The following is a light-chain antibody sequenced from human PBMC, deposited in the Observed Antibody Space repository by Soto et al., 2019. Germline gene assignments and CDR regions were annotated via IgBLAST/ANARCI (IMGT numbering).Light chain of an antibody. V-gene: IGKV3-15*01. Sequence: ILRTRSAYTLTVSPGERVTLSCRATLTVSNRLPWYQHKPGQAPRLLISGASTGATGIPPRFRGSGSRTDFTLTISVLEPEDFVVYYCQHYGRPPITFGQGTRLEIK. CDR3: QHYGRPPIT. CDR1: LTVSNR. J-gene: IGKJ5*01. CDR2: GAS.